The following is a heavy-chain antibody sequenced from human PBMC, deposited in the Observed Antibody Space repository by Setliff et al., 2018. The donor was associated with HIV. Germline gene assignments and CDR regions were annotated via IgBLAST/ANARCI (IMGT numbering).Heavy chain of an antibody. J-gene: IGHJ5*01. CDR2: ISAYNGNT. Sequence: ASVKVSCKASGYTFTSNDINWVRQATGQGLEWMGWISAYNGNTNYAQKLQGRITLTIDTVTTTAYMDLRSLTSDDTAMYYCARAPPINFWSGYYTGPQGWFDSWGQGSLVTVSS. CDR3: ARAPPINFWSGYYTGPQGWFDS. V-gene: IGHV1-18*01. D-gene: IGHD3-3*01. CDR1: GYTFTSND.